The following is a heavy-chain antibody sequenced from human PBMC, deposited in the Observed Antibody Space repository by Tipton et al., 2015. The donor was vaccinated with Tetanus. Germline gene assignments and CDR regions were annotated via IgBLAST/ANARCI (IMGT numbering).Heavy chain of an antibody. CDR1: GLFFKNAW. CDR3: ATSGIVGSGSRVNF. D-gene: IGHD1-26*01. Sequence: SLRLSCATFGLFFKNAWMNWVRQAPGKGLEWVGRIKSKTDGGTTDYAARVKDRFSISRDDSQNTLFLQINSLKTEDAAVYYCATSGIVGSGSRVNFWGRGTLVTVSS. V-gene: IGHV3-15*07. J-gene: IGHJ4*02. CDR2: IKSKTDGGTT.